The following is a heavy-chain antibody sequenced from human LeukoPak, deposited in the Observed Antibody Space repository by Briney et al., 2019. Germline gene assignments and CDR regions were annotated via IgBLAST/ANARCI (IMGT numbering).Heavy chain of an antibody. D-gene: IGHD6-13*01. V-gene: IGHV1-2*06. CDR1: GYTFTGYY. CDR2: INPNSGGT. CDR3: ARDFSSSSRALPLGRKFDY. J-gene: IGHJ4*02. Sequence: GASVKVSCKASGYTFTGYYMHWVRQAPGQGLEWMGRINPNSGGTNYAQKFQGRVTMTRDTSISTAYMELSRLRSDDTAVYYCARDFSSSSRALPLGRKFDYWGQGTLVTVSS.